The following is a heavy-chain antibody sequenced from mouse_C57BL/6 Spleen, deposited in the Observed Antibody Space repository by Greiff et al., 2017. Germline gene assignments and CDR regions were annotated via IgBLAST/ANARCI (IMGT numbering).Heavy chain of an antibody. Sequence: EVQGVESGGGLVQPGGSMKLSCVASGFTFSNYWMNWVRQSPEKGLEWVAQIRLKSDNYATHYAESVKGRFTISRDDSKSSVYLQMNNLRAEDTGIYYCTGEGNYDYFDYWGQGTTLTVSS. CDR3: TGEGNYDYFDY. D-gene: IGHD2-1*01. J-gene: IGHJ2*01. V-gene: IGHV6-3*01. CDR2: IRLKSDNYAT. CDR1: GFTFSNYW.